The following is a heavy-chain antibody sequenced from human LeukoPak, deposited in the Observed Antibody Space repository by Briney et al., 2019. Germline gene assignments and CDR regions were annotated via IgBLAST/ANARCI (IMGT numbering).Heavy chain of an antibody. D-gene: IGHD2-2*01. CDR1: GGSISSTSY. V-gene: IGHV4-39*01. Sequence: SETLSLTCIVSGGSISSTSYWGWIRQPPGKGLEWIGTILYSGSTFYNPSLKSRVTISVDTSKNQFSLNLNSVTAADAAVYYCARQEVGAGYCSSTSCAEPHWFDPWGQGTLVTVSS. J-gene: IGHJ5*02. CDR2: ILYSGST. CDR3: ARQEVGAGYCSSTSCAEPHWFDP.